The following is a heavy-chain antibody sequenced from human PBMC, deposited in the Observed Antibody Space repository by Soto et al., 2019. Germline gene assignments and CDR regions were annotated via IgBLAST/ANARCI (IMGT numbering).Heavy chain of an antibody. CDR2: IYSGGST. D-gene: IGHD4-17*01. CDR1: GFTVSSNY. J-gene: IGHJ4*02. CDR3: ARGPTVVRPFDY. Sequence: EVQLVESGGGLVQPGGSLRLSCAASGFTVSSNYMSWVRQAPGKGLEWVSVIYSGGSTYYADSVKGRFTISRDNSENTLYLQMNSLRAEDTAVYYCARGPTVVRPFDYWGQGTLVTVSS. V-gene: IGHV3-66*01.